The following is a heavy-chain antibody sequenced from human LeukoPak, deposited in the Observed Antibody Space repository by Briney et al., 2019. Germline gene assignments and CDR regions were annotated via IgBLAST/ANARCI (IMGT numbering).Heavy chain of an antibody. CDR2: ISSSGSTI. D-gene: IGHD3-10*02. V-gene: IGHV3-48*04. CDR1: GFSFSSFS. J-gene: IGHJ6*04. Sequence: GGSLRLSRAASGFSFSSFSMNWVRQAPGKGLEWVSYISSSGSTIYYADSVKGRFTISRDNAKNSLYLQMNSLRAEDTAVYYCAELGITMIGGVWGKGTTVTISS. CDR3: AELGITMIGGV.